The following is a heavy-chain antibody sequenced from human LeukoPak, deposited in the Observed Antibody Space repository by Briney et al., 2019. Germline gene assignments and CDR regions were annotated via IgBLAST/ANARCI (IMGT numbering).Heavy chain of an antibody. Sequence: ASVKVSCKASGSTFTIRGISWVRQAPGQGLEWMGGISTSTGNINYAQKLQGRVSMTTDTSTTTVYMELRSLTSDDTAVYCCARSYSSTWYGGFDPWGQGTLVTVSS. D-gene: IGHD6-13*01. CDR2: ISTSTGNI. V-gene: IGHV1-18*01. J-gene: IGHJ5*02. CDR3: ARSYSSTWYGGFDP. CDR1: GSTFTIRG.